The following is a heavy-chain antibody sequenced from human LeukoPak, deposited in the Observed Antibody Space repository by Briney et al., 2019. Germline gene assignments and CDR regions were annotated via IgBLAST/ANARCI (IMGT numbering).Heavy chain of an antibody. CDR1: GFTFSDYY. CDR2: ISSSGSTI. V-gene: IGHV3-11*04. CDR3: ARAPTDFGVVIMWFDP. D-gene: IGHD3-3*01. J-gene: IGHJ5*02. Sequence: GGSLRLSCAASGFTFSDYYMSWIRQAPGKGLEWVSYISSSGSTIYYADSVKGRFTISRDNAKNSLYLQMNSLRAEDTAVYYCARAPTDFGVVIMWFDPWGQGTLVTVSS.